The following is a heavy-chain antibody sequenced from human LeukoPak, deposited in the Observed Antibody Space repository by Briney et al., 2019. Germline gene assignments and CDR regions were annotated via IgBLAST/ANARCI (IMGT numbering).Heavy chain of an antibody. Sequence: GGSLRLSCAASGFTLNGYWMSWVRQAPGKGLGRVANIMKDGGDKYYVESVKGRFTISRDKAKNSLYLQMNSLRAEDTAVYYCVRDRDYYVFDYWGQGNLVTASS. J-gene: IGHJ4*02. V-gene: IGHV3-7*01. CDR2: IMKDGGDK. CDR1: GFTLNGYW. CDR3: VRDRDYYVFDY. D-gene: IGHD3-10*02.